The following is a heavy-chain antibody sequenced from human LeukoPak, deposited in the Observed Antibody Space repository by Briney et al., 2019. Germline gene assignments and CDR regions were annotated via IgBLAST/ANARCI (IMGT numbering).Heavy chain of an antibody. V-gene: IGHV4-59*01. CDR2: IYYSGST. Sequence: SETLSLTCTVSGGSISSYYWSWIRQPPGKGLEWIGYIYYSGSTNYNPSLKSRVTISVDTSKNQFSLKLSSVTAADTAVYYCARATRRGYSYGPMYYYYGMDVWGQGTTVTVSS. D-gene: IGHD5-18*01. J-gene: IGHJ6*02. CDR3: ARATRRGYSYGPMYYYYGMDV. CDR1: GGSISSYY.